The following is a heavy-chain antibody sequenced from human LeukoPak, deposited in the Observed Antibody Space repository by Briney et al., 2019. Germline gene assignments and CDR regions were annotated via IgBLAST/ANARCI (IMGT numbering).Heavy chain of an antibody. CDR2: ISGDGGST. D-gene: IGHD6-19*01. J-gene: IGHJ4*02. V-gene: IGHV3-43*02. CDR1: GFMFHDYA. Sequence: GGSLRLSCAAPGFMFHDYAIHWVRQAPGKGLEWVSLISGDGGSTFYADSVKGRFTIPRDNSINSLYLQMNSLRSDDTALYYCARESESSGWYDYWGQGTLVTVSS. CDR3: ARESESSGWYDY.